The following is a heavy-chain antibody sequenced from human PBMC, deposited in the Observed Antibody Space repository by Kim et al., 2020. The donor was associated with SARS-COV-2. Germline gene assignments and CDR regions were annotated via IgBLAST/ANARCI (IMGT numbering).Heavy chain of an antibody. CDR3: AKDHPSSGWPTFHS. D-gene: IGHD6-19*01. Sequence: GGSLRLSCAASGFTFSRRAMSWVRQVPGKGLEWIASVNNNNNPYYADSVKGRFTVSRDITKDTPYLQMNSLRADDTALYYCAKDHPSSGWPTFHSWGPGT. CDR1: GFTFSRRA. J-gene: IGHJ4*02. V-gene: IGHV3-23*05. CDR2: VNNNNNP.